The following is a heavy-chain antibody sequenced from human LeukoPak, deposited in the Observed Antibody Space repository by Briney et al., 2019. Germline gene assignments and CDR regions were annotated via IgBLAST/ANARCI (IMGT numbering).Heavy chain of an antibody. CDR2: ISSSGTTL. CDR1: GFTFSDYY. D-gene: IGHD3-22*01. J-gene: IGHJ4*02. CDR3: ARASYDSSGYQDS. Sequence: RAGGSLRLSCAVSGFTFSDYYMSWIRQAPGKGLEWVSYISSSGTTLRYADSVKGRFTISRDNAKNSVYLQMNSLRVEDTAVYYCARASYDSSGYQDSWGQGTLVTVSS. V-gene: IGHV3-11*01.